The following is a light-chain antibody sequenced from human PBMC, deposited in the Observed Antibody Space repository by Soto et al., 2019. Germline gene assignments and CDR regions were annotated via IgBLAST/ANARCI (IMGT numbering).Light chain of an antibody. CDR3: SSWDDRLNGVV. CDR1: NSDIETND. V-gene: IGLV1-44*01. Sequence: QTVVSQPPSASGTPGQRVTISCSGSNSDIETNDVNWYRQLPGTAPKLLIFNNNKRPSGVPDRFSGSKSGASASLAISGLQSEDEADYYCSSWDDRLNGVVFGGGTKLTVL. J-gene: IGLJ2*01. CDR2: NNN.